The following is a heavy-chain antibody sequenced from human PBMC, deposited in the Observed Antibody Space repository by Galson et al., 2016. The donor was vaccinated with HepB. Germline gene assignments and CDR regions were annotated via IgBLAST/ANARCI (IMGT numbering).Heavy chain of an antibody. Sequence: SETLSLTCSVSGYSISGSQWWSWVRQAPGKGLEWIGEIYHSGSTNFDSSLKSRVSMSIDKSRNQFSLNVTSVTAADTATYYCAGEMPGLTSKPFDFWGQGILVIVS. CDR2: IYHSGST. CDR1: GYSISGSQW. V-gene: IGHV4-4*02. D-gene: IGHD2-2*01. CDR3: AGEMPGLTSKPFDF. J-gene: IGHJ4*02.